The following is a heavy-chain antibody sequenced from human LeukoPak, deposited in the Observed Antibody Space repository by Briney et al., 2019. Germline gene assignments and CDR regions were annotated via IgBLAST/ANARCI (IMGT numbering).Heavy chain of an antibody. CDR3: ARGLTVYDYIWGSYRSRSWFDP. J-gene: IGHJ5*02. D-gene: IGHD3-16*02. Sequence: SETLSLTRAVYSGSLSGYYWSWIRQPPGKGLEWIGEINHSGSTNYNPSLKSRVTISVDTSKNQFSLKLSSVTAADTAVYYCARGLTVYDYIWGSYRSRSWFDPWGQGTLVTVSS. V-gene: IGHV4-34*01. CDR2: INHSGST. CDR1: SGSLSGYY.